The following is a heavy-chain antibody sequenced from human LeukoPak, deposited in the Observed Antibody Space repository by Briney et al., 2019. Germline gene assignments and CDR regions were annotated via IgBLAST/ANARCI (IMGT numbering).Heavy chain of an antibody. J-gene: IGHJ4*02. CDR3: AKSSRDGYNPHY. V-gene: IGHV3-30*02. D-gene: IGHD5-24*01. CDR2: IRYDGSNK. CDR1: GFTFSSYG. Sequence: PGGSLRLSCAASGFTFSSYGMHWVRQAPGKGLEWVAFIRYDGSNKYYADSVKGRFTISRDNSKNTLYLQMNSLRAEDTAVYYCAKSSRDGYNPHYWGQGSLVTVSS.